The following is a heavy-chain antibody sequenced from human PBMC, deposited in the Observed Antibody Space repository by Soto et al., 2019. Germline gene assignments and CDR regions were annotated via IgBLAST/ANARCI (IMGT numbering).Heavy chain of an antibody. CDR1: GGSISSYY. V-gene: IGHV4-59*01. Sequence: QVQLQESGPGLVKPSETLSLTCTVSGGSISSYYWSCIRQPPGKGLEWIGYIYYSGSTNYNPSLKSRVTISVDTSKNQFSLKLSSVTAADTAVYYCARSYLGYSYGISFDYWGQGTLVTVSS. CDR3: ARSYLGYSYGISFDY. J-gene: IGHJ4*02. CDR2: IYYSGST. D-gene: IGHD5-18*01.